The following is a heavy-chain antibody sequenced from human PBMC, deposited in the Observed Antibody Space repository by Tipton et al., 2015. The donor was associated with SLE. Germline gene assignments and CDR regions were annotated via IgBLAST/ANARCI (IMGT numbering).Heavy chain of an antibody. CDR3: ARARETPEGTTLYYYGLDV. V-gene: IGHV3-66*01. Sequence: SLRLSCAASGFTVSSNYMTWVRQAPGKGLEWVSVIYDGGRTNYADSVKGRFTISRDNSKNTVYLQMSSLRAEDTAVYYCARARETPEGTTLYYYGLDVWGQGTTVTVSS. CDR2: IYDGGRT. J-gene: IGHJ6*02. CDR1: GFTVSSNY. D-gene: IGHD1/OR15-1a*01.